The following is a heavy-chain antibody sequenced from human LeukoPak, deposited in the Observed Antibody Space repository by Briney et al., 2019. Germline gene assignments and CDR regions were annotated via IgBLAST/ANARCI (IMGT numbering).Heavy chain of an antibody. Sequence: GGSLRLSCTASGFTFNSYWMHWVRQSPGKGLVWVSRTNTDGSSTSYADSVKGRFTISRDNAKNTLYLQMNSLRAEDTAVYYCARDPSYSENLDYWGQGTLVTVSS. D-gene: IGHD1-26*01. CDR3: ARDPSYSENLDY. CDR2: TNTDGSST. CDR1: GFTFNSYW. J-gene: IGHJ4*02. V-gene: IGHV3-74*01.